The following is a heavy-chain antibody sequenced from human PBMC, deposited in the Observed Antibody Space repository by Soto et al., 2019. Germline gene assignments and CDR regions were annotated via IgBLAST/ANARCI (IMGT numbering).Heavy chain of an antibody. D-gene: IGHD3-3*01. Sequence: PSETLSLTCTVSGGSISSGGYYWSWIRQHPGKGLEWIGYIYYSGSTYYNPSLKSRVTISVDTSKNQFSLKLSSVTAADTAVYYCARDRAGWSGQYGMDVWGQGTTVTVS. V-gene: IGHV4-31*03. CDR1: GGSISSGGYY. CDR3: ARDRAGWSGQYGMDV. CDR2: IYYSGST. J-gene: IGHJ6*02.